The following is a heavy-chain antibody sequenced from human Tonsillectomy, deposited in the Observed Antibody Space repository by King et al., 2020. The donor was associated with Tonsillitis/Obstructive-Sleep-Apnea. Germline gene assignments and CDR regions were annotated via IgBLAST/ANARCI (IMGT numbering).Heavy chain of an antibody. CDR2: LYWDDDE. Sequence: TLKESGPTLVKPTQTLTLTCTFSGFSLRSSGVGVGWIRQPPGKALQWLALLYWDDDERYSPSLKSRLTITKDTSKNQVVLTMTNSDPVDTATYYCAHSFRGKSCSGGSCYWFDPWGQGTLVTVSS. J-gene: IGHJ5*02. V-gene: IGHV2-5*02. CDR3: AHSFRGKSCSGGSCYWFDP. D-gene: IGHD2-15*01. CDR1: GFSLRSSGVG.